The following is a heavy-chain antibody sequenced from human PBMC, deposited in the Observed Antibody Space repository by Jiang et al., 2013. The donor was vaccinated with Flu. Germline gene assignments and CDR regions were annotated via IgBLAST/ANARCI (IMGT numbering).Heavy chain of an antibody. J-gene: IGHJ3*02. Sequence: GAEVKKPGESLKISCKGSGYSFTSYWIGWVRQMPGKGLEWMGIIYPGDSDTRYSPSFQGQVTISADKSISTAYLQWSSLKASDTAMYYCARRITIFGVVTDDAFDIWGQGTMVTVSS. CDR2: IYPGDSDT. D-gene: IGHD3-3*01. CDR3: ARRITIFGVVTDDAFDI. CDR1: GYSFTSYW. V-gene: IGHV5-51*01.